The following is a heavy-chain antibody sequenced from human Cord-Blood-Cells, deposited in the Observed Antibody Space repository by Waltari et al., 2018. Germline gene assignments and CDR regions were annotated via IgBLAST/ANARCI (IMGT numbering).Heavy chain of an antibody. CDR3: ARDHDSSGYDY. V-gene: IGHV3-74*01. CDR2: INSDGSST. D-gene: IGHD3-22*01. Sequence: EVQLVESGGGLVQPGGSLRPPCAASGFTFSSYWMPWVRQAPGKGLVWVSRINSDGSSTSYADSVKGRFTISRDNAKNTLYLQMNSLRAEDTAVYYCARDHDSSGYDYWGQGTLVTVSS. J-gene: IGHJ4*02. CDR1: GFTFSSYW.